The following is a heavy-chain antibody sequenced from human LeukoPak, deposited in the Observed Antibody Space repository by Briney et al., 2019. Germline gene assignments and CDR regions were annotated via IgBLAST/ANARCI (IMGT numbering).Heavy chain of an antibody. V-gene: IGHV3-21*01. CDR3: ARDGPMVRGVIHY. CDR1: GFTFSSYA. J-gene: IGHJ4*02. CDR2: ISSSSSYI. D-gene: IGHD3-10*01. Sequence: GGSLRLSCAASGFTFSSYAMSWVRQAPGKGLEWVSSISSSSSYIYYADSVKGRFTISRDNAKNSLYLQMNSLRAEDTAVYYCARDGPMVRGVIHYWGQGTLVTVSS.